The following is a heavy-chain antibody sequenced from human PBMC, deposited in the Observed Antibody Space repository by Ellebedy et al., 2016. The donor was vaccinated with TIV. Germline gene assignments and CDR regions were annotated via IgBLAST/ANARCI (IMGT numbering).Heavy chain of an antibody. CDR1: GFTFSNSG. J-gene: IGHJ4*02. Sequence: PGGSLRLSCAASGFTFSNSGMNWVRQVPGKGLEWISYITGGSTAIYYADSVKGRFTISRDNAKNSLYLQMNSLRAEDTAMYYCARDVAPVGQVTFDCWGQGTLVTVSS. V-gene: IGHV3-48*04. D-gene: IGHD2-21*02. CDR2: ITGGSTAI. CDR3: ARDVAPVGQVTFDC.